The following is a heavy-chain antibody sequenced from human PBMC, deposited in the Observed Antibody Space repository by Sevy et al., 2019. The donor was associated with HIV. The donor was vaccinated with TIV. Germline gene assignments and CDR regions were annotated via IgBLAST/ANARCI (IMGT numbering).Heavy chain of an antibody. CDR1: GYTFTDYY. CDR2: IHPNSGVT. D-gene: IGHD1-26*01. CDR3: ARELGELPDH. V-gene: IGHV1-2*06. Sequence: ASVKVSCKASGYTFTDYYIHWVRRAPGQGLEWVGRIHPNSGVTIYAQKFQGRVTMTRDTSITTAYMELGGLKSDDAALYFCARELGELPDHWGQGTLVTVSS. J-gene: IGHJ5*02.